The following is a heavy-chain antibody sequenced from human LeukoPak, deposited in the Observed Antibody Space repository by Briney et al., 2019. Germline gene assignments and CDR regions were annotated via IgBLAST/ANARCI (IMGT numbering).Heavy chain of an antibody. CDR2: VSRSGDST. CDR1: GFTFSNYA. CDR3: AKDLIAVGDGYYFDY. V-gene: IGHV3-23*01. D-gene: IGHD6-19*01. J-gene: IGHJ4*02. Sequence: PGGSLRLSCAASGFTFSNYAMTWVRQAPGKGLEWVSAVSRSGDSTYYADSVKGRFTISRDNSKNTLYLLMNSLRAEDTALYYCAKDLIAVGDGYYFDYWGQGTLVTVSS.